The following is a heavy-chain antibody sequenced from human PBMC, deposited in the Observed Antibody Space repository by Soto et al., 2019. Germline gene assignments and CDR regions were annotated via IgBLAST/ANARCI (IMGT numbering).Heavy chain of an antibody. CDR2: IIPIFGTA. D-gene: IGHD5-18*01. CDR1: GGTFSSYA. V-gene: IGHV1-69*01. J-gene: IGHJ4*02. CDR3: ARRSYGRGYSYGDGDDY. Sequence: QVQLVQSGAEVKKPGSSVKVSCKASGGTFSSYAISGVRQAPGQGLEWMGGIIPIFGTANYAQKFQGRVTITADESTSTAYMDLSSLRSEDTAVYYCARRSYGRGYSYGDGDDYWGQGTLVTVAS.